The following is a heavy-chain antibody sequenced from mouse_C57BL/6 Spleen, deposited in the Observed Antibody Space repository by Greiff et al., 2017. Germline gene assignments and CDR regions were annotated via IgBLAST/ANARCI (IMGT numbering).Heavy chain of an antibody. V-gene: IGHV1-66*01. Sequence: QVQLQQSGPELVKPGASVKISCKASGYSFTSYYIHWVKQRPGQGLEWIGWIYPGSGNTKYNEKFKGKATLTADTSASTAYMQLSSLTPEDSAVYYCARTTVVAPFDYWGQGTTLTVSS. CDR1: GYSFTSYY. J-gene: IGHJ2*01. CDR3: ARTTVVAPFDY. D-gene: IGHD1-1*01. CDR2: IYPGSGNT.